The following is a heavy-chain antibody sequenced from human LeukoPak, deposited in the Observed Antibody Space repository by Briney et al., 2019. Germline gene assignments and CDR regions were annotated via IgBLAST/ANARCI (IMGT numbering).Heavy chain of an antibody. D-gene: IGHD5-12*01. CDR2: ISGSGGST. CDR3: ARDRGYSGYDLPDY. V-gene: IGHV3-23*01. J-gene: IGHJ4*02. Sequence: GGSLRLSCAASGFTFSSYAMSWVRQAPGKGLEWVSAISGSGGSTYYADSVKGRFTISRDNSKNSLYLQMNSLRAEDTAVYYCARDRGYSGYDLPDYWGQGTLVTVSS. CDR1: GFTFSSYA.